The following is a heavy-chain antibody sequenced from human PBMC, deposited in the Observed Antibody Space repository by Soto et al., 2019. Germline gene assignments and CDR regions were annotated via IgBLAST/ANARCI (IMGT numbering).Heavy chain of an antibody. CDR1: GYTFTSYD. CDR2: MNPNSGNT. Sequence: QVQLVQSGAEVKKPGASVKVSCKASGYTFTSYDINWVRQATGQGLEWMGWMNPNSGNTGYAQKFHGRVTMTMNTSISTAYMELSSLRSEDPAVYYCARSPGLYWNFDLWGRGTLVTVS. V-gene: IGHV1-8*01. CDR3: ARSPGLYWNFDL. J-gene: IGHJ2*01.